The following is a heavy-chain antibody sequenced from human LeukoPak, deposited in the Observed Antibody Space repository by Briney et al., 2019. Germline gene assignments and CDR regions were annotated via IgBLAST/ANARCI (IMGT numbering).Heavy chain of an antibody. D-gene: IGHD6-13*01. Sequence: PSETLSLTCAVYGGSFSGYYWSWIRQPPGKGLEWIGEISHSGRTNYNASLERRVTISVDTSKRQFSLKLTSVPAAHTAVYYCARTLTNSTWYVAYYGMDVWGQGPSFTVSS. V-gene: IGHV4-34*01. CDR3: ARTLTNSTWYVAYYGMDV. CDR1: GGSFSGYY. CDR2: ISHSGRT. J-gene: IGHJ6*02.